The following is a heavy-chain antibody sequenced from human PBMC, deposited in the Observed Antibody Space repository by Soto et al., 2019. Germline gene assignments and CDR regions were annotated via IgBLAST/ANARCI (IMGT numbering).Heavy chain of an antibody. CDR2: ISAHNGNT. V-gene: IGHV1-18*01. Sequence: QVHLVQSGAEVKKPGASVKVSCQGSGYAFTTYGITWVRQAPGQGLEWIGWISAHNGNTNYAQKLQGRVTVTRDTSTLTAYMAARSLSSGDTAVYYCAKGRYGDYWGQGALVTVSS. CDR1: GYAFTTYG. D-gene: IGHD1-1*01. CDR3: AKGRYGDY. J-gene: IGHJ4*02.